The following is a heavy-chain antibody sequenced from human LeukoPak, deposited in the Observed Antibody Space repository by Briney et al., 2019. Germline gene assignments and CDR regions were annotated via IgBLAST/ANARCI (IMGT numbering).Heavy chain of an antibody. V-gene: IGHV3-21*04. CDR3: ARDARGPFTVVPYYFDY. J-gene: IGHJ4*02. Sequence: GGSLRLSCAASGFTFSYYWMNWVRQAPGKGLEWVSSISSSSSYIYYADSVKGRFTISRDNAKNSLYLQMNSLRAEDTALYYCARDARGPFTVVPYYFDYWGQGTLVTVSS. D-gene: IGHD4-23*01. CDR2: ISSSSSYI. CDR1: GFTFSYYW.